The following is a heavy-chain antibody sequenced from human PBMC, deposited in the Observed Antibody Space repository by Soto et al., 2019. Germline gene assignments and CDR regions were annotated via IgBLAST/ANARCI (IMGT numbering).Heavy chain of an antibody. J-gene: IGHJ6*02. CDR1: GYTFTSYD. D-gene: IGHD3-3*01. Sequence: GASVKVSCKASGYTFTSYDINWVRQATGQGLEWMGWMNPNSGNTGYAQKFQGRVTMIRNTSISTAYMELSSLRSEDTAVYYCARMADYDFWSGYYPDYGMDVWGQGTTVTV. CDR2: MNPNSGNT. V-gene: IGHV1-8*01. CDR3: ARMADYDFWSGYYPDYGMDV.